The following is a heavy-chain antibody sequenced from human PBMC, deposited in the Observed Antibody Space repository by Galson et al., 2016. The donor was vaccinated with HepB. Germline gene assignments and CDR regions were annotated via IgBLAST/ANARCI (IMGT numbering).Heavy chain of an antibody. V-gene: IGHV4-34*01. CDR2: ISHHGGT. CDR3: GLFGSGTHY. Sequence: LSLTCGVFGGSLSGFYWYWIRQPPGKGLAWIGEISHHGGTKYNSSLKSRVSMSVGTSRTEMSLRLTSVTAADTAVYFCGLFGSGTHYRGQGTLVTVS. CDR1: GGSLSGFY. D-gene: IGHD3-3*01. J-gene: IGHJ4*02.